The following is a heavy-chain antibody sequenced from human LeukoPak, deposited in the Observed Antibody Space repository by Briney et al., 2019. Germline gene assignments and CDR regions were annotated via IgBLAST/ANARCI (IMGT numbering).Heavy chain of an antibody. CDR1: GGFFSGYY. Sequence: SETLSLTCAVYGGFFSGYYWSWIRQPPGKGLEWIGEINHSGSTNYNPSLKSRVTISVDTSKNQFSLKLSSVTAADTAVYYCARKVGYYGSGSYYGLWGQGTLVTVSS. J-gene: IGHJ4*02. V-gene: IGHV4-34*01. D-gene: IGHD3-10*01. CDR3: ARKVGYYGSGSYYGL. CDR2: INHSGST.